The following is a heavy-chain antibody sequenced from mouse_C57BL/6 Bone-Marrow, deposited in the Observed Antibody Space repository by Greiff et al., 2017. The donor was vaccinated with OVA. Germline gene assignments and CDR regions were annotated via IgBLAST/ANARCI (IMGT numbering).Heavy chain of an antibody. CDR3: TRSSEAYYSNLQAYFAY. V-gene: IGHV1-5*01. J-gene: IGHJ3*01. CDR1: GYTFTSYW. Sequence: EVQLQQSGTVLARPGASVQMSCKTSGYTFTSYWMHWVKQRPGQGLEWIGAIYPGNSDTSSNQNFKGKAKLTAVTSASTAYMWLSILTNDDSSVYYCTRSSEAYYSNLQAYFAYWGQGTLVTVSA. D-gene: IGHD2-5*01. CDR2: IYPGNSDT.